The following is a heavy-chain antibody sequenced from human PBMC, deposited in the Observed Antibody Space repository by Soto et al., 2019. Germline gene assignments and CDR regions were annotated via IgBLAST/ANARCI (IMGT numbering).Heavy chain of an antibody. CDR2: IDPRDSQT. Sequence: GESLKISCTGFGYTFTTFWISWVRQMPGKGLAWMGRIDPRDSQTNYSPSFQGHVTISVDKSISTAYLQWDSLKASDTAMYYCARLFCSTDTCDSWFDPWGQGTLVTVSS. J-gene: IGHJ5*02. D-gene: IGHD1-26*01. CDR1: GYTFTTFW. CDR3: ARLFCSTDTCDSWFDP. V-gene: IGHV5-10-1*01.